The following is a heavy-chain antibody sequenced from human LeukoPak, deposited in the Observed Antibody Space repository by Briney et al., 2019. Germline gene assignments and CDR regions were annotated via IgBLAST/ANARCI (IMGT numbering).Heavy chain of an antibody. D-gene: IGHD2-2*02. V-gene: IGHV3-30*02. Sequence: GGPLRLSCAASVFTFSSYGMHWLRQAPGKGLEWVAFIRYDGSNKYYADSEKGRFTISRDNSKNTLYLQMNILRAEDTAVYYCAKEIVVVPAAIWVGFDYWGQGTLVTVSS. CDR1: VFTFSSYG. J-gene: IGHJ4*02. CDR3: AKEIVVVPAAIWVGFDY. CDR2: IRYDGSNK.